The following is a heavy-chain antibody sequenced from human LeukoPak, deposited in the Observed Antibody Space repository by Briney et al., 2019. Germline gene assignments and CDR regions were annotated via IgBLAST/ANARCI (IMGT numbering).Heavy chain of an antibody. CDR3: ARQSGITMIVVLIHDAFDI. D-gene: IGHD3-22*01. Sequence: SQTLSLTCTVSGGSISSGSYYWGWIRQPPGKGLEWIGSIYYSGSTYNNPSLKSRVTISVDTSKNQFSLKLSSVTAADTAVYYCARQSGITMIVVLIHDAFDIWGQGTMVTVSS. CDR1: GGSISSGSYY. V-gene: IGHV4-39*01. CDR2: IYYSGST. J-gene: IGHJ3*02.